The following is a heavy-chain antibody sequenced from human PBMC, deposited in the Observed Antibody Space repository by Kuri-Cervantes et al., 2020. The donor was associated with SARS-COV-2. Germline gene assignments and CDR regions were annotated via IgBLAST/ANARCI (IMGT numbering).Heavy chain of an antibody. Sequence: GGSLRLSCAASGFTSSSYAMHWVRQAPGKGLEWVAVISYDGSNKYYADSVKGRFTISRDNSKNTLYLQMNSLRAEDTAVYYCARDLGLVHPFDIWGQGTMVTVSS. J-gene: IGHJ3*02. CDR3: ARDLGLVHPFDI. D-gene: IGHD3/OR15-3a*01. CDR2: ISYDGSNK. CDR1: GFTSSSYA. V-gene: IGHV3-30-3*01.